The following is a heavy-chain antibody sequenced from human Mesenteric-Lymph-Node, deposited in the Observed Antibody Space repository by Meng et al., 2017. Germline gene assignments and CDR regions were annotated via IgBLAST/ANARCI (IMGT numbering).Heavy chain of an antibody. CDR2: IKQDGSGK. V-gene: IGHV3-7*04. CDR1: GFTSSSYW. D-gene: IGHD3-9*01. CDR3: ERAPHDITSYYDGFDL. J-gene: IGHJ3*01. Sequence: GGSLRLSCAASGFTSSSYWMSWVRQAPGKGLEWVANIKQDGSGKYYVDSVTGRFTISSDNAKNTLYLQMNSMRVEDTAVYYCERAPHDITSYYDGFDLWGQGTVVTVSS.